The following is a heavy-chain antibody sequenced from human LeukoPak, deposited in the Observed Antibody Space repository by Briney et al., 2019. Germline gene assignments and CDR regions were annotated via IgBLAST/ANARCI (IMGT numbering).Heavy chain of an antibody. CDR2: INPNSGGT. V-gene: IGHV1-2*02. D-gene: IGHD6-6*01. CDR1: GYTFTGYY. J-gene: IGHJ5*02. CDR3: ARDPSSSSIGNNWFDR. Sequence: ASVKVSCKASGYTFTGYYMHWVRQAPGQGLEWMGWINPNSGGTNYAQKFQGRVTMTRDTSISTAYMELSRLRSDDTAVYYCARDPSSSSIGNNWFDRWGQGTLVTVS.